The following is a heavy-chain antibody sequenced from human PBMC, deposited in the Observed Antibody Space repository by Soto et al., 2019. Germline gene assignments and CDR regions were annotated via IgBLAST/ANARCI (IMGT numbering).Heavy chain of an antibody. CDR1: GYKFTSYG. D-gene: IGHD6-19*01. CDR3: ARDQWMVARGGYD. CDR2: ISGYNGDT. J-gene: IGHJ4*02. V-gene: IGHV1-18*01. Sequence: GVKKPGASVKVSCKASGYKFTSYGITWVRQAPGQGLEWMGWISGYNGDTKFGQKVQGRVTLTTDTSTSTAYMELRSLRSDDTAVYYCARDQWMVARGGYDWGQGTLVTVSS.